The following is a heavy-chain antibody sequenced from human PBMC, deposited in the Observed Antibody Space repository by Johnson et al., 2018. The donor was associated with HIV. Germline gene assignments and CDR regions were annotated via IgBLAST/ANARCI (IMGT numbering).Heavy chain of an antibody. CDR1: GLIFSSYA. J-gene: IGHJ3*02. CDR2: ISGCGGST. D-gene: IGHD6-13*01. V-gene: IGHV3-23*04. CDR3: AKDRVAAAGHDAFDI. Sequence: VQLVESGGGLVQPGGSLRLSCAASGLIFSSYAMSWVRQAPGKGLEWVSAISGCGGSTYYEDSVKVRFAISRDNSKNTLYLQMNSLRAEDTAVYYCAKDRVAAAGHDAFDILGQGTMVTVSS.